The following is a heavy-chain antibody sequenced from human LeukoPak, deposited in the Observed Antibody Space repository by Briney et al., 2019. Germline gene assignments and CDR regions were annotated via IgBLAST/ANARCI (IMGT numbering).Heavy chain of an antibody. CDR2: ISAYNGYT. D-gene: IGHD2-2*01. CDR1: DYTFTSYG. J-gene: IGHJ3*02. V-gene: IGHV1-18*01. CDR3: ARAYLTLGYCSSTSCYPDAFDI. Sequence: ASVKVSCKASDYTFTSYGFSWVRQAPGQGLEWMGWISAYNGYTNCAQNLQGRVTMTTDTSTSTAYMELRSLRSDDTAVYYCARAYLTLGYCSSTSCYPDAFDIWGQGTMVTVSS.